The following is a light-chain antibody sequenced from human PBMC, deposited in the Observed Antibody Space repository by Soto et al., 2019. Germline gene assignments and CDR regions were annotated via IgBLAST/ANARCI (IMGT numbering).Light chain of an antibody. CDR3: QQRNVWPQIT. J-gene: IGKJ5*01. CDR2: DAS. Sequence: EIVLTQSPDTLSLSPGEIATLSCRASQSIRTSLTWYQQKPGKAPRLVIFDASNTDNGGPARLGGRGSGTAFNLTINSTEHEDFAVYYCQQRNVWPQITCGQGTRLEIK. V-gene: IGKV3-11*01. CDR1: QSIRTS.